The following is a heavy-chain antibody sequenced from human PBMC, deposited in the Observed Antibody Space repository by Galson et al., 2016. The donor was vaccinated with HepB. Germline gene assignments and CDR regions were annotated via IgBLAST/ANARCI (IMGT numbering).Heavy chain of an antibody. J-gene: IGHJ4*02. D-gene: IGHD3-10*01. CDR2: IYYSGGT. V-gene: IGHV4-39*01. Sequence: ETLSLTCTVSGGSISSSSYYWGWIRQPPGKGLEWIGSIYYSGGTYYNPSLKSRVTISVDTSKNQFSLTLSPVTAADTAVYYCARQRITGGTATLCDYWGQGTLVIVSS. CDR1: GGSISSSSYY. CDR3: ARQRITGGTATLCDY.